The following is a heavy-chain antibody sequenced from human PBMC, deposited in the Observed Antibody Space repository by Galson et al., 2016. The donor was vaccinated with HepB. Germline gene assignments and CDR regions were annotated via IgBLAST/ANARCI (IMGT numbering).Heavy chain of an antibody. Sequence: SLRLSCAASGFTFRSYGLQWVRQAPGKGPEWLAIITYHGRNQFYADSVKGRFTISRDDSRNSVYLQMDSLREEDTAAYYCGRWDWNDPADWGQGTLVSVSS. J-gene: IGHJ4*02. V-gene: IGHV3-30*03. CDR3: GRWDWNDPAD. CDR2: ITYHGRNQ. CDR1: GFTFRSYG. D-gene: IGHD1-1*01.